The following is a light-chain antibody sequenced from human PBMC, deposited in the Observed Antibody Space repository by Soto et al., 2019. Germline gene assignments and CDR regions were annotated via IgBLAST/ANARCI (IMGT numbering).Light chain of an antibody. V-gene: IGKV3-15*01. CDR2: AAS. J-gene: IGKJ1*01. CDR3: KPYNDKWT. CDR1: QSVNRN. Sequence: EIVMTPSPATLSVSPGERATLSCSASQSVNRNLAWYQQKPGQAPRLLIYAASTRATGIPARFSGSGSETEFALTVVSLKSEDFAVYDGKPYNDKWTFAHGNQVAV.